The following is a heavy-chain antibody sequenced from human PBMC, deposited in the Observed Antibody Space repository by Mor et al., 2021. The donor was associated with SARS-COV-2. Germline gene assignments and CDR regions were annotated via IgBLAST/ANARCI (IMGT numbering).Heavy chain of an antibody. V-gene: IGHV4-59*08. CDR3: ARPRRAVAGTYFDY. D-gene: IGHD6-19*01. Sequence: VTISVDTSKNQFSLKLSSVTAADTAVYYCARPRRAVAGTYFDYWGQGTLVTVSS. J-gene: IGHJ4*02.